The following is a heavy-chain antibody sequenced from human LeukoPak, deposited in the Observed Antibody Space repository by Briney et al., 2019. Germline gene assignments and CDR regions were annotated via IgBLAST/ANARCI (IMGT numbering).Heavy chain of an antibody. D-gene: IGHD4-17*01. CDR1: GFSFSSFA. CDR3: TKDPNGDYIGAFDP. V-gene: IGHV3-23*01. Sequence: GGSLRLSCAASGFSFSSFAMTWVRQAPGKGLEWVSSITGGHYATYNTDSVKGRFTISRDNAKNTLYLQMNSLRADDTAIYYCTKDPNGDYIGAFDPWGQGSLVTVSS. J-gene: IGHJ5*02. CDR2: ITGGHYAT.